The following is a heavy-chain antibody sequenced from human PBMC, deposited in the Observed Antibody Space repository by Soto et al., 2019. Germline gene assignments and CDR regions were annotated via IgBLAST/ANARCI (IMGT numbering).Heavy chain of an antibody. V-gene: IGHV1-2*04. Sequence: QVQLVQSGAEVKKPGASVKVSCKASGYTFTGYYMHWVRQAPGQGLEWMGWINPNSGGTNYAQKFQGWVTMTRDTSINTAYMELSRLRSDDTAVYYCARDRGQWTSIGYGMDVWGQGTTVTVSS. CDR2: INPNSGGT. CDR1: GYTFTGYY. D-gene: IGHD3-10*01. J-gene: IGHJ6*02. CDR3: ARDRGQWTSIGYGMDV.